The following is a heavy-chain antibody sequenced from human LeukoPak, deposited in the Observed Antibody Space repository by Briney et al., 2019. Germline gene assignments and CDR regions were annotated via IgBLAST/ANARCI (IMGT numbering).Heavy chain of an antibody. CDR1: GFTFSSYG. Sequence: GRSLRLSCAASGFTFSSYGMHWVRQAPGKGLEWVAVISYDGSNKYYADSVEGRFTISRDNSKNTLYLQMNSLRAEDTAVYYCAKGDIVVVPAVKLRVGMDVWGKGTTVTVSS. D-gene: IGHD2-2*01. J-gene: IGHJ6*04. CDR2: ISYDGSNK. CDR3: AKGDIVVVPAVKLRVGMDV. V-gene: IGHV3-30*18.